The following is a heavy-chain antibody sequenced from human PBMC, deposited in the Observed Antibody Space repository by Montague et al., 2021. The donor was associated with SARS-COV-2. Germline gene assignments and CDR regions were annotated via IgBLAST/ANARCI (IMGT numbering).Heavy chain of an antibody. J-gene: IGHJ4*02. Sequence: TLSLTCTVSGGSISSGSYYWSWIRQHPGKGLEWIGYIYYSGSSYYNPSLKSRVTISVDTPKNQFSLRLSSVTAADTAVCYCARARTSLIVVVNEFDYWGQGTLVTVSS. D-gene: IGHD2-21*01. CDR2: IYYSGSS. CDR1: GGSISSGSYY. CDR3: ARARTSLIVVVNEFDY. V-gene: IGHV4-31*03.